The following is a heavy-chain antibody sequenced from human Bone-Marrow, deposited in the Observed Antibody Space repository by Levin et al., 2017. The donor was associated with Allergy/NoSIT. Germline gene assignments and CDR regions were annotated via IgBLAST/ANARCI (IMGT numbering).Heavy chain of an antibody. CDR1: GFTFGDYA. CDR3: TRDEYGDPFFFDY. V-gene: IGHV3-49*03. Sequence: GGSLRLSCTASGFTFGDYAMSWFRQAPGKGLEWVGFIRSKGYGGTPEYAASVSGRFTISRDDSKSIAYLPMNSLKTEDTAVYYCTRDEYGDPFFFDYWGQGTLVTVSS. CDR2: IRSKGYGGTP. J-gene: IGHJ4*02. D-gene: IGHD4/OR15-4a*01.